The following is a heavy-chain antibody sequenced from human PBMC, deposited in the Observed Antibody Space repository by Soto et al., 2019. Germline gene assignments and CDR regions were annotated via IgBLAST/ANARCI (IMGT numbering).Heavy chain of an antibody. CDR2: INAGNGNT. D-gene: IGHD2-2*01. CDR1: GDTFTSYA. CDR3: ARRGSSTSCYYYMDV. V-gene: IGHV1-3*01. J-gene: IGHJ6*03. Sequence: ASVKVSCKACGDTFTSYAMHWVRQAPGQRLEWMGWINAGNGNTKYSQKFQGRVTITRDTSASTAYMELSSLRSEDTAVYYCARRGSSTSCYYYMDVWGKGTTVTVSS.